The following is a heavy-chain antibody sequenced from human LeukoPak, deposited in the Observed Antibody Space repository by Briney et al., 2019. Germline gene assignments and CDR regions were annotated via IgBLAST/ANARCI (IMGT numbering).Heavy chain of an antibody. CDR1: GGSVSSYY. V-gene: IGHV4-59*02. D-gene: IGHD3-22*01. J-gene: IGHJ3*02. CDR2: IYYSGST. CDR3: ARVDSYDRSGYSRNNGDALDI. Sequence: PSQTLSLTCTVSGGSVSSYYWSWIRQPPGKGLEWIGSIYYSGSTNYNPSLKSRVTVSVDTSKNQFSLKLSSVTAADSAVYYCARVDSYDRSGYSRNNGDALDIWGQGTMVTVSS.